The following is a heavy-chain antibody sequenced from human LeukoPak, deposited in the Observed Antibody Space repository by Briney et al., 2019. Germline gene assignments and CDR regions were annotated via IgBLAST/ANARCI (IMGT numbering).Heavy chain of an antibody. CDR1: GFTFSSYG. V-gene: IGHV3-23*01. CDR3: ARWIAVAPYYYYYMDV. J-gene: IGHJ6*03. Sequence: GGSLRLSCAASGFTFSSYGMSWVRQAPGKGLEWVSAISGSGGSTYYADSVKGRFTISRDNSKNTLYLQMNSLRAEDTAVYYCARWIAVAPYYYYYMDVWGKGTTVTVSS. CDR2: ISGSGGST. D-gene: IGHD6-19*01.